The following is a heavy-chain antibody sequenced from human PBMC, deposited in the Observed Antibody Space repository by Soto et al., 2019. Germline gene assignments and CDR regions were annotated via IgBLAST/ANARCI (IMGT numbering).Heavy chain of an antibody. CDR3: ARDVGAHTDY. D-gene: IGHD1-26*01. Sequence: PSETLSLTCTVSGGSISSYYWSWIRQPPGKGLEWIGYIYYSGSTNYNPSLKSRVTISVDTSKNQFSLKLSSVTAADTAVYYCARDVGAHTDYWGQGTLVTVSS. CDR2: IYYSGST. CDR1: GGSISSYY. V-gene: IGHV4-59*01. J-gene: IGHJ4*02.